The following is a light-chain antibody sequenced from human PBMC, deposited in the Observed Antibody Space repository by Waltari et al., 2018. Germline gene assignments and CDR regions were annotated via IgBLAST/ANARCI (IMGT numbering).Light chain of an antibody. V-gene: IGLV1-44*01. CDR3: STWDDTLNGRV. CDR1: TANIGNNP. J-gene: IGLJ3*02. Sequence: QFVLVQPPAASATPGQRVIISCSGNTANIGNNPVNWYQHLPGTDPKVLIYSNNPRPSGVPDRFSGSKAGTSASLAISGLQSEDEADYYCSTWDDTLNGRVFGGGTKLTVL. CDR2: SNN.